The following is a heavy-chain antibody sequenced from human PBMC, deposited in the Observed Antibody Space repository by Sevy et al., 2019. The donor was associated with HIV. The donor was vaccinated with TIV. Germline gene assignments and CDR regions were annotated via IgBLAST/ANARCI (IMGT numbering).Heavy chain of an antibody. V-gene: IGHV3-48*01. CDR2: ISSSSSTI. D-gene: IGHD4-17*01. J-gene: IGHJ6*02. CDR1: GFTFSSYS. Sequence: GGSLRLSCAASGFTFSSYSMNWVRQAPGKGLEWVSYISSSSSTIYYADSVKGRFTISRDNAKNSLYLQMNSLRAEDTAVYYCASEWDYYGGPYYYYYYGMDVWGQGTTVTVSS. CDR3: ASEWDYYGGPYYYYYYGMDV.